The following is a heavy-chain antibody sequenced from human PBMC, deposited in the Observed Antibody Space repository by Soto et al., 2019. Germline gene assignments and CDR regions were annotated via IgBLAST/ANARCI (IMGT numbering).Heavy chain of an antibody. CDR3: AKAGRSYTTGWFEP. J-gene: IGHJ5*02. Sequence: GGSLRHFCGASGFTFSSYAMSWVRQAPGKGLEWVSAISGSGGSTYYADSVKGRFTISRDNSKNTLYLQMNSLRAEDTAVYYCAKAGRSYTTGWFEPWGQGALVTVSS. D-gene: IGHD1-1*01. CDR1: GFTFSSYA. CDR2: ISGSGGST. V-gene: IGHV3-23*01.